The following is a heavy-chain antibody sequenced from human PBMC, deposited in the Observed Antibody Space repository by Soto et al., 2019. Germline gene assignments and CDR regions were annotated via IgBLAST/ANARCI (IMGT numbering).Heavy chain of an antibody. D-gene: IGHD6-13*01. CDR3: ARWPAASYYYYYYMDV. CDR1: GYTFTSYA. CDR2: INAGNGST. Sequence: GPSVKVCCKASGYTFTSYAMHWVRQAHGQRLEWMGWINAGNGSTKYSQKFQGRVTMTTDTSTSTAYMELRSLRAEDTAVYYCARWPAASYYYYYYMDVWGKGTTVTVSS. J-gene: IGHJ6*03. V-gene: IGHV1-3*01.